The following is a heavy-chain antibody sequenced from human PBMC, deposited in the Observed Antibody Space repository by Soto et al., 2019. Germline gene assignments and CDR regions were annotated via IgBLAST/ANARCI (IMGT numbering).Heavy chain of an antibody. J-gene: IGHJ6*02. CDR3: AKDSYRRDGMDV. CDR2: MSGNSGSI. CDR1: GFTFDDYA. Sequence: EVQLVESGGGLVQPGRSLRLSCAASGFTFDDYAMHWVRQAPGKGLEWVSGMSGNSGSIGYAYSVKGRFTISRDNAKNSLYLQMNRLRAEDTALYYCAKDSYRRDGMDVWGQGTTVTVSS. V-gene: IGHV3-9*01. D-gene: IGHD5-18*01.